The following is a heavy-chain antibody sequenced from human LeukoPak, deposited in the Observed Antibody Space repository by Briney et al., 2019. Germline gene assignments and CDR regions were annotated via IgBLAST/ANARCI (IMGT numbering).Heavy chain of an antibody. CDR3: ARDSIMIFGAGAFDI. CDR1: GYTFTSYG. V-gene: IGHV1-18*01. D-gene: IGHD3/OR15-3a*01. CDR2: ISAYNGNT. J-gene: IGHJ3*02. Sequence: ASVKVSCKASGYTFTSYGISWVRQAPGQGLEWMGWISAYNGNTNYAQKLQGRVTMTTDTSTSTAYMELRSLRSDDTAVYYCARDSIMIFGAGAFDIWGQGTMVTVSS.